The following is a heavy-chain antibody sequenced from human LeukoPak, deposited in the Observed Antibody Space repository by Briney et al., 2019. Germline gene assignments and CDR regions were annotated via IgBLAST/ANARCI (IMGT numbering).Heavy chain of an antibody. CDR1: VFTFSSYA. D-gene: IGHD1-1*01. J-gene: IGHJ6*02. CDR3: AIDSSIYIHLGRRGGIDV. V-gene: IGHV3-48*03. Sequence: GGSLRLSCAASVFTFSSYAINSVRQAPGKGLEWVSYITSSYSTIYYAESVKGRFTISRDNARNSLYLQMNSLRAEDTAVYCCAIDSSIYIHLGRRGGIDVWGQGTTVTVSS. CDR2: ITSSYSTI.